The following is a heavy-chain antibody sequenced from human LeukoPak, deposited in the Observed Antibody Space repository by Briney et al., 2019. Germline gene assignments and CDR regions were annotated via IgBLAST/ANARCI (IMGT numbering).Heavy chain of an antibody. CDR2: INSDGSDT. CDR3: ARGGYHHGSDI. CDR1: GFTFNSYW. J-gene: IGHJ3*02. V-gene: IGHV3-74*01. D-gene: IGHD2-15*01. Sequence: TGGSLRLSCAASGFTFNSYWFHWVRQAPGKGLVWVSRINSDGSDTIYADSVKGRFTISRDNAKSTVYLQMNSLKAEDTAVYYCARGGYHHGSDIWGQGTMVTVSS.